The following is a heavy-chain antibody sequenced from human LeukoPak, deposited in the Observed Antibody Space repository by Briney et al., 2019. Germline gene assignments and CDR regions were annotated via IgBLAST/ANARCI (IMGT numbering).Heavy chain of an antibody. Sequence: SETLSLTCTVSGYSISSGYYWGWIRQPPGKGLEWIGSIYHSGSTYYNPSLKSRVTISVDTSKNQLSLKLSSVTAADTAVYYCARDLSNRGRDYYYYMDVWGKGTTVTVSS. CDR1: GYSISSGYY. V-gene: IGHV4-38-2*02. J-gene: IGHJ6*03. CDR3: ARDLSNRGRDYYYYMDV. D-gene: IGHD7-27*01. CDR2: IYHSGST.